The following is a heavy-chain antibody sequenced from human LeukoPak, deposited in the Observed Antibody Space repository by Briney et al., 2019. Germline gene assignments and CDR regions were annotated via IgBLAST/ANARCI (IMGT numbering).Heavy chain of an antibody. Sequence: SETLSLTCNVSGGSIRGYYWSWIRQPPGKGLEWIGYIYSSGSTNYNPSLKGRVTMSVDTSKNQFSLKVSSVTAADTAVYYCARVFDSGSQAYFYYMDVWGKGTTVTISS. V-gene: IGHV4-59*01. CDR2: IYSSGST. CDR1: GGSIRGYY. D-gene: IGHD3-10*01. J-gene: IGHJ6*03. CDR3: ARVFDSGSQAYFYYMDV.